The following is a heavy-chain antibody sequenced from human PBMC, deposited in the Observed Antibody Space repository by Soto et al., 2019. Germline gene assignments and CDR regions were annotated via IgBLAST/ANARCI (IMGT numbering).Heavy chain of an antibody. Sequence: QVQLVQSGAEVKKPGASVKVSCKASGYTFTSYAMHWVRQAPGQRLEWMGWINAGNGNTKYSQKFQGRVTITRDTSASTAYMEPSSLRSEDTAVYYCASSGITGTEGFDPWGQGTLVTVSS. CDR3: ASSGITGTEGFDP. J-gene: IGHJ5*02. CDR1: GYTFTSYA. V-gene: IGHV1-3*01. D-gene: IGHD1-20*01. CDR2: INAGNGNT.